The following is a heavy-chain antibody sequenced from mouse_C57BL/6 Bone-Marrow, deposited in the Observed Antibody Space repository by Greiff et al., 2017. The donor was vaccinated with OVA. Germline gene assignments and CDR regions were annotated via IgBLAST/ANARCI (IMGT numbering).Heavy chain of an antibody. V-gene: IGHV5-17*01. CDR2: ISSGSSTI. D-gene: IGHD4-1*01. CDR1: GFTFSDYG. Sequence: EVKLMESGGGLVKPGGSLKLSCAASGFTFSDYGMHWVRQAPEKGLEWVAYISSGSSTIYYADTVKGRFTISRDNAKNTLFLQMTSLRSEDTAMYYCAILTGNFDYWGQGTTLTVSS. CDR3: AILTGNFDY. J-gene: IGHJ2*01.